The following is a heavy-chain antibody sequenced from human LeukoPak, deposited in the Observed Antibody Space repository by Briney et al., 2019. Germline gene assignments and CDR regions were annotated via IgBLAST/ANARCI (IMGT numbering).Heavy chain of an antibody. V-gene: IGHV4-59*08. CDR3: ARHAAFAEYQSHLTHFDY. CDR1: GGSISSYY. CDR2: IYHSGST. Sequence: PSETLSLTCTVSGGSISSYYWSWIRQPPGKRLEWIGYIYHSGSTNCNSSLKSRVTISVDTSKNQFSLKLSSVTAADTAVYYCARHAAFAEYQSHLTHFDYWGQGTLVTVSS. J-gene: IGHJ4*02. D-gene: IGHD2-2*01.